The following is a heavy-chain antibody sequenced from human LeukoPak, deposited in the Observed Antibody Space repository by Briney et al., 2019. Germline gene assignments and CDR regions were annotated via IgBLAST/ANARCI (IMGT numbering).Heavy chain of an antibody. V-gene: IGHV3-30*18. Sequence: GGSLRLSCAASGFTFSNYAMAWVRQAPGKGLEWVAVISYDGSNKYYADSVKGRFTISRDNSKNTLYLQMNSLRAEDTAVYYCAKETWGYCSSTSCCYFDYWGQGTLVTVSS. CDR2: ISYDGSNK. D-gene: IGHD2-2*01. CDR1: GFTFSNYA. J-gene: IGHJ4*02. CDR3: AKETWGYCSSTSCCYFDY.